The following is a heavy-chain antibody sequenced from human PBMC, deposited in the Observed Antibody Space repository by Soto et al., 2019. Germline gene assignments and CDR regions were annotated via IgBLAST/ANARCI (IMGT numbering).Heavy chain of an antibody. D-gene: IGHD2-15*01. CDR3: ARDATLRY. J-gene: IGHJ4*02. V-gene: IGHV4-59*01. CDR1: GDSMDGFY. CDR2: IHYSGST. Sequence: SETLSLTCTVSGDSMDGFYWNWIRQPPGKGLEWIGYIHYSGSTNYNPSLKSRVTISIGMSKNQFSLNLTSVTAADTAVYYCARDATLRYWGQGTLLTVSS.